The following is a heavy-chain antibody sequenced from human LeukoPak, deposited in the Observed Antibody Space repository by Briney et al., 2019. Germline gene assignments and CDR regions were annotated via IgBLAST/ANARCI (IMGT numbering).Heavy chain of an antibody. Sequence: SVKVSCKASGFTFTTSAMQWVRQARGQRLEWIGWIVVASGNTNYAQKFQERVTITRDMSTSTAYMELSSLRSEDTAVYYCAADRGGSYFPTRFDYWGQGTLVTVSS. J-gene: IGHJ4*02. CDR1: GFTFTTSA. V-gene: IGHV1-58*02. D-gene: IGHD1-26*01. CDR2: IVVASGNT. CDR3: AADRGGSYFPTRFDY.